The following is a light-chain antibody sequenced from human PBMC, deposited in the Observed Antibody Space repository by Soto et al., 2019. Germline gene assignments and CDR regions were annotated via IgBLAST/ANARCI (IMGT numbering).Light chain of an antibody. CDR2: DVS. J-gene: IGLJ3*02. CDR1: SSDVGGYNY. CDR3: SSYTRSSSWV. V-gene: IGLV2-14*03. Sequence: QSAPTQPASVSGSPGQSITISCTGTSSDVGGYNYVSWYQQHPGKAPKVMIYDVSNRPSGVSNRFSGSKSGNTASLTISGLQAEDEADYYCSSYTRSSSWVFGGGTKVTVL.